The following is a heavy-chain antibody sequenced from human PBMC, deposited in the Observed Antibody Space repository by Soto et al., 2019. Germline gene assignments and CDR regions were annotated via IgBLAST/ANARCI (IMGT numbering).Heavy chain of an antibody. J-gene: IGHJ5*01. CDR2: INSDGAT. V-gene: IGHV3-23*01. Sequence: PGGSLRLSCAASGFTFSDYAMSWVRQAPGKGLEWVSVINSDGATYYADSVQGRFSISRDNSKSTLYLQMNSLSAEDTATYYCASRPRGSVAGTLDSWGQGSLVTVSS. CDR1: GFTFSDYA. CDR3: ASRPRGSVAGTLDS. D-gene: IGHD6-19*01.